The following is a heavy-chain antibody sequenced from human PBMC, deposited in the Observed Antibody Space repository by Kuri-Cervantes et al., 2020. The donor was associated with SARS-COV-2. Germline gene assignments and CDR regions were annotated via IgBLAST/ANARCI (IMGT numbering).Heavy chain of an antibody. D-gene: IGHD4-23*01. V-gene: IGHV3-11*01. CDR3: VRPGLVRGVDY. Sequence: GESLKISFAASGFTFSDYYMSWIRQAPGKGLEWVSYISSSGSTIYYAESLKGQFNISRDNAKNSLYLPMNSLRAEDTAVYYCVRPGLVRGVDYWGQGTLVTVSS. CDR1: GFTFSDYY. CDR2: ISSSGSTI. J-gene: IGHJ4*02.